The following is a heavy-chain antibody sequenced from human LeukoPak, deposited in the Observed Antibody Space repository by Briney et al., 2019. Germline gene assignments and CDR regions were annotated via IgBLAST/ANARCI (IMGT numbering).Heavy chain of an antibody. Sequence: ASVKVSCKASGYTFTSYYMHWVRQAPGQGLEWMGIINPSGGSTSYAQKFQGRVTMTRDTSISTAYMELSRLRSDDTAVYYCARERYCSGGSCYLRYYGMDVWGQGTTVTVSS. V-gene: IGHV1-46*01. J-gene: IGHJ6*02. CDR3: ARERYCSGGSCYLRYYGMDV. CDR2: INPSGGST. D-gene: IGHD2-15*01. CDR1: GYTFTSYY.